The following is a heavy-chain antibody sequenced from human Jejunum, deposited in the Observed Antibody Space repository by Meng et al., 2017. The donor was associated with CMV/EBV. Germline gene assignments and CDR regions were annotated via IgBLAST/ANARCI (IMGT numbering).Heavy chain of an antibody. CDR1: TFTSYS. J-gene: IGHJ4*02. D-gene: IGHD5-18*01. CDR3: ATDRMDTSARRGFFDY. Sequence: TFTSYSITWVRQAPGKGLEWLSYISGSSTYIYHADSVKGRFTISRDNAKNSAYLQMNSLRFEDTAMYYCATDRMDTSARRGFFDYWGQGALVTVSS. CDR2: ISGSSTYI. V-gene: IGHV3-21*01.